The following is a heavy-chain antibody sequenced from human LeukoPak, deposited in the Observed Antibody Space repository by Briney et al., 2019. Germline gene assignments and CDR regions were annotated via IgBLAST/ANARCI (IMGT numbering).Heavy chain of an antibody. V-gene: IGHV4-61*03. J-gene: IGHJ4*02. Sequence: SETLSLTCTVSGGSVISGYYYWSWIRQPPGKGLEWIGDIYYSGSTNYNPSLKSRVTISVDTSKNHFSLKLNSVTTADTAVYYCATYYYGSGSAKYYFDYWGQGTLVTVSS. D-gene: IGHD3-10*01. CDR2: IYYSGST. CDR3: ATYYYGSGSAKYYFDY. CDR1: GGSVISGYYY.